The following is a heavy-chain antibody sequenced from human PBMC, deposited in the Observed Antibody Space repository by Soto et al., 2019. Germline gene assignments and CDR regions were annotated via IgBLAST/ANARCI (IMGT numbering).Heavy chain of an antibody. D-gene: IGHD3-22*01. Sequence: GASVKVSCKASGYTFTKYYMHWVRQAPGQGLEWMGTVNPSGDSTSYAQKFQGRVTMTSDTSTTTVYMELSSLRSEDTAVYYCARHLYDSSGSPNRTFDFWGQGTLVTVSS. V-gene: IGHV1-46*01. CDR3: ARHLYDSSGSPNRTFDF. CDR2: VNPSGDST. J-gene: IGHJ4*02. CDR1: GYTFTKYY.